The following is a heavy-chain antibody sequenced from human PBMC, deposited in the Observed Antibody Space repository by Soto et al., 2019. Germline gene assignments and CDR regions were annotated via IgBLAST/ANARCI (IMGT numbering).Heavy chain of an antibody. D-gene: IGHD3-22*01. CDR1: GFTFSSYA. CDR3: VKPPGYYYDSRTSYSV. CDR2: ISTNGDRT. J-gene: IGHJ4*02. V-gene: IGHV3-64D*06. Sequence: GGSLRLSCSASGFTFSSYAIHWVRQAPGKGLEYVSAISTNGDRTYYADSVKGRFTISRDNSKNTLYLQMSSLRPEDTAVYYCVKPPGYYYDSRTSYSVWGQGTLVTVSS.